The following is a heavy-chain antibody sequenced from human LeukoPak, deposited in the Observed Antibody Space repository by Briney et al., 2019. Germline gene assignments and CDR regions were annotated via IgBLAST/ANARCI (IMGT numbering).Heavy chain of an antibody. CDR2: ISSNGGST. Sequence: GGSLRLSCAASGFTFSSYAMHWVRQAPGKGLEYVSAISSNGGSTYYANSVKGRFTISRDNSKNTLYLQMGSLRAEDMAVYYCARSVEGFDYWGQGTLVTVSS. CDR1: GFTFSSYA. V-gene: IGHV3-64*01. CDR3: ARSVEGFDY. D-gene: IGHD5-24*01. J-gene: IGHJ4*02.